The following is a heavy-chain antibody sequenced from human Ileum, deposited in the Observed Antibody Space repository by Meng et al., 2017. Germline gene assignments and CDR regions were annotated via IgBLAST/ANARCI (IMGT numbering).Heavy chain of an antibody. CDR3: ARGKAIPDF. CDR1: GGSISGSY. Sequence: QVQLQDSGPGLAKPSETLSLTCTVSGGSISGSYWSWIRQFPGKGLEWIGYTYYSGTTNYNPSLRGRVTMSVDTSRAQFSLKLTSVTAADTAIYYCARGKAIPDFWGQGTLVTVSS. D-gene: IGHD2-2*02. CDR2: TYYSGTT. J-gene: IGHJ4*02. V-gene: IGHV4-59*08.